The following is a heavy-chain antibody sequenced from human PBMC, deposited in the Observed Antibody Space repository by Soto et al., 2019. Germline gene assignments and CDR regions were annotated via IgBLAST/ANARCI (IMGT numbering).Heavy chain of an antibody. CDR3: TRGPRSTSTGTGAF. Sequence: GGSLRLSCAASGFTFSMSRMHWVRLVPGKGPEWVSRINDAGSSTNYADSVQGRFTISRYNAKNTLYLQMHDLRAQDTAVYYCTRGPRSTSTGTGAFWGQGTLVTVSS. J-gene: IGHJ4*02. V-gene: IGHV3-74*01. CDR1: GFTFSMSR. CDR2: INDAGSST. D-gene: IGHD1-1*01.